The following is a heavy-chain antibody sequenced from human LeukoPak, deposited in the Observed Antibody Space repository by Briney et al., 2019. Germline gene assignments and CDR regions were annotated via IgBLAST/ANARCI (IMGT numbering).Heavy chain of an antibody. V-gene: IGHV1-69*01. J-gene: IGHJ4*02. D-gene: IGHD2-2*01. Sequence: ASVKVSCKASGGTFSSYAISWVRQAPEQGLEWMGGIIPIFGTANYAQKFQGRVTITADESTSTAYMELGSLRSEDTAVYYCARDPSYSRHGQKDCSSTSCYPKQDYEGDDYWGQGTLVTVSS. CDR3: ARDPSYSRHGQKDCSSTSCYPKQDYEGDDY. CDR2: IIPIFGTA. CDR1: GGTFSSYA.